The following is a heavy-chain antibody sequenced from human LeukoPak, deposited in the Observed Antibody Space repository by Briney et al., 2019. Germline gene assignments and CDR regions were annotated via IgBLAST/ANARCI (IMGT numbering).Heavy chain of an antibody. V-gene: IGHV3-64*01. D-gene: IGHD6-13*01. J-gene: IGHJ4*02. CDR1: GFTLSSYA. CDR2: ISSNGGST. CDR3: ARGLISGASSSWYYFDY. Sequence: GGGLRLSCAASGFTLSSYAMHWVRQAPGEGLEYVSAISSNGGSTYYANSVKGRFTISRDNSKNTLYLQMGSLRAEDMAVYYCARGLISGASSSWYYFDYWGQGTLVTVSS.